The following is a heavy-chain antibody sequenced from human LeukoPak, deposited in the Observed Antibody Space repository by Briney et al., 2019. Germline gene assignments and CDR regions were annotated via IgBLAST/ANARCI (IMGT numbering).Heavy chain of an antibody. CDR3: ATLGYSYGTDY. Sequence: SETLSLTCTVSGDSISSGNYYWTWIRQPAGKGLEWIGRIYTSGSTSYNPTLKSRVTISVDTSKNQFSLKLSSVTAADTAVYYCATLGYSYGTDYWGQGTLVTVSS. J-gene: IGHJ4*02. V-gene: IGHV4-61*02. D-gene: IGHD5-18*01. CDR1: GDSISSGNYY. CDR2: IYTSGST.